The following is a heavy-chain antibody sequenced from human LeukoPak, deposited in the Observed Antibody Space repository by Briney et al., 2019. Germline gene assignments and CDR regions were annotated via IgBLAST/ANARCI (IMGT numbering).Heavy chain of an antibody. D-gene: IGHD3-10*01. CDR3: AKSYYGSGSYYNTY. V-gene: IGHV3-9*01. CDR1: GFTFDDYA. J-gene: IGHJ4*02. CDR2: ISWNSGGI. Sequence: GRSLRLSCAASGFTFDDYAMHWVRQAPGKGLEWVSGISWNSGGIGYADSVKGRFTISRDNAKNSLYLQMNSLRAEDTALYYCAKSYYGSGSYYNTYWGQGTLVTVSS.